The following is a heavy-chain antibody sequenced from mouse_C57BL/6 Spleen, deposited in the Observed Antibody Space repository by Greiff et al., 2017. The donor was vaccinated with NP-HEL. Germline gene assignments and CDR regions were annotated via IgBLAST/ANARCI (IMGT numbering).Heavy chain of an antibody. Sequence: QVQLQQPGAELVKPGASVKLSCKASGYTFTSYWMHWVKQRPGRGLEWIGRFDPNSGGTKYNEKFKSKATLTVDKPSSTAYMQLSSLTSEDSAVYYCARGDYYGSSYGFAYWGQGTLVTVSA. CDR3: ARGDYYGSSYGFAY. V-gene: IGHV1-72*01. CDR2: FDPNSGGT. J-gene: IGHJ3*01. D-gene: IGHD1-1*01. CDR1: GYTFTSYW.